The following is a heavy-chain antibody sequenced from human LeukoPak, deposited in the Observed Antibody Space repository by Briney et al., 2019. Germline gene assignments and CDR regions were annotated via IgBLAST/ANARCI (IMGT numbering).Heavy chain of an antibody. V-gene: IGHV3-23*01. CDR1: GFTFSSYD. Sequence: GGSLRLSCAASGFTFSSYDMTWVRQAPGRGLEWVSSIRPSGDNTYYGDSVKGRFTISRDNSKNTVYLQMSNMRVDDAAVYYCARVAGWHWFDPWGQGTLVTVSS. D-gene: IGHD6-19*01. CDR2: IRPSGDNT. J-gene: IGHJ5*02. CDR3: ARVAGWHWFDP.